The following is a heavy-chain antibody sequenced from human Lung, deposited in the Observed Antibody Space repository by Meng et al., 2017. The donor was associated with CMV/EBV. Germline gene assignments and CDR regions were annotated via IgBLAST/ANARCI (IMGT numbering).Heavy chain of an antibody. CDR3: ARGGDYGDFHDPFDY. V-gene: IGHV1-18*01. CDR2: ISADNQNT. CDR1: RNFFTRHA. Sequence: ASXXVSXKAPRNFFTRHAITWVRQAPGQGLEWMGWISADNQNTNLIQKFQGRITLTTDTSTSTAYMELRSLRSDDTAVYYCARGGDYGDFHDPFDYWGQGTXVTVSS. D-gene: IGHD4-17*01. J-gene: IGHJ4*02.